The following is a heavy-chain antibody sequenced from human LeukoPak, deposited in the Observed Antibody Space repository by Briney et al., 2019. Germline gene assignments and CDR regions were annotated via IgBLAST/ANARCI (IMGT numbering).Heavy chain of an antibody. Sequence: SVKVSCKASGGTFSSYAISWVRQAPGQGLEWMGRIIPILGIANYAQKFQGRVTITADKSTSTAYVELSSLRSEDTAVYYCARNPGSGSYYSEFDNWGQGTLVTVSS. J-gene: IGHJ4*02. CDR1: GGTFSSYA. CDR3: ARNPGSGSYYSEFDN. CDR2: IIPILGIA. V-gene: IGHV1-69*04. D-gene: IGHD3-10*01.